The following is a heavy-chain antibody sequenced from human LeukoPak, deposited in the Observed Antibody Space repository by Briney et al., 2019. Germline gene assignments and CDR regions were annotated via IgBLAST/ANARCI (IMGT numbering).Heavy chain of an antibody. J-gene: IGHJ4*02. CDR1: GGSISSYY. CDR2: IYYSGST. CDR3: ARVSATVTSSDFDY. D-gene: IGHD4-17*01. Sequence: SETLSLTCTVSGGSISSYYWSWIRQPPGKGLEWIGYIYYSGSTNYNPSLKSRVTISVDTSKNQFSLKLSSVTAADTAVYYCARVSATVTSSDFDYWGQGTLVTVSS. V-gene: IGHV4-59*01.